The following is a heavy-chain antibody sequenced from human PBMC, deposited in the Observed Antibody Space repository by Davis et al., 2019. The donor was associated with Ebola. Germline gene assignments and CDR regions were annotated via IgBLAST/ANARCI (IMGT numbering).Heavy chain of an antibody. CDR2: IKQDGSEK. CDR1: GFTFSSYW. CDR3: ARVNAGLDY. V-gene: IGHV3-7*03. D-gene: IGHD3-10*01. J-gene: IGHJ4*02. Sequence: PGGSLRLSCAASGFTFSSYWMSWVRQAPGKGLEWVANIKQDGSEKYYVDSLKGRFTISRDNAKNSLSLQMNGLRAEDTAVYYCARVNAGLDYWGQGTLVTVSS.